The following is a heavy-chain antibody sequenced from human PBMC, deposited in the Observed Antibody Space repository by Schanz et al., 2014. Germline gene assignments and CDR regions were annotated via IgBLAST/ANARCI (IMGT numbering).Heavy chain of an antibody. D-gene: IGHD6-19*01. Sequence: VQLVESGGGVVQFGRSLRLSCVASGFTFSSYGMHWVRQAPGKGLEWVSSISSSGSYIYYADSVKGRFSISRDNAKNSLFLQMNRLRAEDTALYYCAIIGVMVAVAGTRADYWGQGTLVTVSS. V-gene: IGHV3-21*01. J-gene: IGHJ4*02. CDR1: GFTFSSYG. CDR3: AIIGVMVAVAGTRADY. CDR2: ISSSGSYI.